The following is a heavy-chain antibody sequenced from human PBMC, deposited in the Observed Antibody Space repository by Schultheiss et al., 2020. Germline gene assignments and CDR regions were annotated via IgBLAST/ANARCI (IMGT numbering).Heavy chain of an antibody. CDR1: GGSISSYY. CDR3: ATPRGRGYYGSGSSGFDY. D-gene: IGHD3-10*01. Sequence: SETLSLTCTVSGGSISSYYWSWIRQPPGKGLEWIGYIYYSGSTYYNPSLKSRVTISVDTSKDQISLKLSSVTAADTAVYYCATPRGRGYYGSGSSGFDYWCQGTLVIVSS. V-gene: IGHV4-59*12. CDR2: IYYSGST. J-gene: IGHJ4*02.